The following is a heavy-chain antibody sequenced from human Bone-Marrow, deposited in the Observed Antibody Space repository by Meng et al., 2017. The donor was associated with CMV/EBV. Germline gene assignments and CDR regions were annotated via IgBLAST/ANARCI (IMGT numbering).Heavy chain of an antibody. CDR3: ARPYQLQDYDAFDI. CDR1: GGTFSSYA. V-gene: IGHV1-69*10. J-gene: IGHJ3*02. D-gene: IGHD2-2*01. Sequence: SVKVSCKASGGTFSSYAISWVRQAPGQGLEWMGGIIPILGIANYAQKFQGRVTITADKSTSTAYMELSSLRSEDTAVYYCARPYQLQDYDAFDIWGQGTMVTVSS. CDR2: IIPILGIA.